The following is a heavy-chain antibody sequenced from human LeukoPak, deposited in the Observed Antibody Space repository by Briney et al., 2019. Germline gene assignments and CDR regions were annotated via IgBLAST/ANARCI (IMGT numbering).Heavy chain of an antibody. CDR2: LSYDGSQT. CDR3: ARVTLHWNDVGRHYFFYMDV. V-gene: IGHV3-30*04. D-gene: IGHD1-1*01. J-gene: IGHJ6*03. Sequence: GRSLRLSCAASGFTFSNYAMHWVRQTPGKGLEWVTILSYDGSQTYYADSVKGRFTVSRDNAKNSLSLQMSSLRAEDTAVYYCARVTLHWNDVGRHYFFYMDVWGKGTTVTVSS. CDR1: GFTFSNYA.